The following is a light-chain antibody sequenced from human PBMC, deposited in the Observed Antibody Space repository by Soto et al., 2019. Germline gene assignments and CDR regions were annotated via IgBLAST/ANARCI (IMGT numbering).Light chain of an antibody. CDR1: SSDVGGYNH. CDR3: SSYTNNHTLL. V-gene: IGLV2-14*03. CDR2: DVT. J-gene: IGLJ2*01. Sequence: QSALTQPASVSGSPGQSITISCTGTSSDVGGYNHVSWYQQYPGKAPKLMIFDVTNRPSDISARFSGSKSGNPASLTISGLQAEDEADYYCSSYTNNHTLLFGGGTKLTVL.